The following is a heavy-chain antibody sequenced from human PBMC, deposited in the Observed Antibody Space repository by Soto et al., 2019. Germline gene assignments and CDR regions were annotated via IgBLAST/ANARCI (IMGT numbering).Heavy chain of an antibody. CDR2: TNTDGSST. J-gene: IGHJ4*02. V-gene: IGHV3-74*01. Sequence: EVQLVESGGGLVQPGGSLRLSCAASGFTFSTYWMHWVRQAPGKGLVWVSRTNTDGSSTTYADSVEGRFTISRDNAKNTLYLQMNSLRAEDTDVYYCARGTRVIPAESDFDYWGQGTLVTVSS. CDR1: GFTFSTYW. CDR3: ARGTRVIPAESDFDY. D-gene: IGHD2-2*01.